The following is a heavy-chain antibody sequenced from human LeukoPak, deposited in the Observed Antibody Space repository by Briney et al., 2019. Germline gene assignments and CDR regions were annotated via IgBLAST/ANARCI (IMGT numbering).Heavy chain of an antibody. Sequence: GGSPRLSCAASGFTFRSYEMNWVRQAPGKGLEWVSYISSSGSSIYYADSVKGRFTISRDNTKNTLYLQMNSLRAEDTAVYFCAKGRGWLQFFDYWGQGTLVTVSS. CDR3: AKGRGWLQFFDY. CDR2: ISSSGSSI. CDR1: GFTFRSYE. V-gene: IGHV3-48*03. D-gene: IGHD5-24*01. J-gene: IGHJ4*02.